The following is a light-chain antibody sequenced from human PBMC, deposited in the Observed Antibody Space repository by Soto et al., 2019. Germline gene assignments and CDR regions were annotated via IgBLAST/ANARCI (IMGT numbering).Light chain of an antibody. V-gene: IGLV2-8*01. J-gene: IGLJ2*01. CDR3: SSYGGSNTVV. CDR2: EVS. CDR1: SSDVGGYNY. Sequence: QSALTQPPSASGSPGQSVTISCTGSSSDVGGYNYVSWYQQHPGKAPKLMIYEVSKRPSGVPDRLSGSKSGNTASPTVSGRQAEDEAAYYCSSYGGSNTVVFGGGTKLTVL.